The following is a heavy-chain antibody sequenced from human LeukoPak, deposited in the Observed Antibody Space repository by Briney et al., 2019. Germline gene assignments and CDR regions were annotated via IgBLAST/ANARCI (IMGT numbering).Heavy chain of an antibody. CDR1: GFTVSSNY. Sequence: GGSLRLSCAASGFTVSSNYMSWVRQAPGKGLEWVSVIYSGGNTYYGDSVKGRFTISRDNSKNTLYLQMNSLRAEDTAVYYCARDTGVGPTSGAFDIWGQGTMVTVSS. D-gene: IGHD1-26*01. CDR3: ARDTGVGPTSGAFDI. V-gene: IGHV3-66*01. CDR2: IYSGGNT. J-gene: IGHJ3*02.